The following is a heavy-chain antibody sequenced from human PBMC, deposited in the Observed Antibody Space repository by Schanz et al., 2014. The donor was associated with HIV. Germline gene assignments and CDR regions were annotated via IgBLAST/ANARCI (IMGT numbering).Heavy chain of an antibody. CDR2: IIPRNGGP. CDR1: GDTFSSYG. Sequence: QVQLLQSGAEVTKPGSSVKVSCKASGDTFSSYGISWVRQAPGQGLEWMGGIIPRNGGPNYAQKFLGRVTMTSDTSISTTYVELSRLSSDDTAVYYYARAFRIAASVSFDYWGQGTLVTVSS. J-gene: IGHJ4*02. CDR3: ARAFRIAASVSFDY. D-gene: IGHD6-13*01. V-gene: IGHV1-2*02.